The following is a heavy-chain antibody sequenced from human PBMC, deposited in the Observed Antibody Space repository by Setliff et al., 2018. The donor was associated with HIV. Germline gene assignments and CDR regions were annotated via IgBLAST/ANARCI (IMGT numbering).Heavy chain of an antibody. CDR2: ISHSGNT. CDR3: ARGRTQWPNYNYFDP. Sequence: PSETLSLTCTVSGDSINTHYWSWIRQPPGKGLEWIGCISHSGNTNFNPSLNSRVTISLDTSKNQFSLRLTSLTAADTAVYYCARGRTQWPNYNYFDPWGLGTLVTVSS. J-gene: IGHJ5*02. D-gene: IGHD6-19*01. CDR1: GDSINTHY. V-gene: IGHV4-59*11.